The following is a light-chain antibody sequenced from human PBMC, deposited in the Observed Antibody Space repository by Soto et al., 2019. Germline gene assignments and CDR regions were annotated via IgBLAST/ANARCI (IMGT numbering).Light chain of an antibody. V-gene: IGLV2-14*01. CDR3: SSYTGSSTLGV. CDR1: SSDVGGYNY. CDR2: EVN. Sequence: QSVLTQPASVSGSPGQSITISCTGTSSDVGGYNYVSWYQQHPGKTPKLMLYEVNNRPSGVSNRFSGAKSGSTASLTISGRQAEDEADYYCSSYTGSSTLGVFGTGTKLTVL. J-gene: IGLJ1*01.